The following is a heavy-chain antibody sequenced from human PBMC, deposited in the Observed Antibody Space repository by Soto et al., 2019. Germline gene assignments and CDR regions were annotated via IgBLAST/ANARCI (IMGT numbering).Heavy chain of an antibody. J-gene: IGHJ5*02. CDR2: IWSAGLT. CDR1: GFTVSSKY. V-gene: IGHV3-53*01. CDR3: ARELPPDL. Sequence: EAQVVESGGGLIQPGGSLRLSCAASGFTVSSKYMTWVHQAPGKGLEWVSIIWSAGLTYYADSVKGRFTISRDNSKPTLYLQMNSLRAADSALYYCARELPPDLWGQGTLVTVSS.